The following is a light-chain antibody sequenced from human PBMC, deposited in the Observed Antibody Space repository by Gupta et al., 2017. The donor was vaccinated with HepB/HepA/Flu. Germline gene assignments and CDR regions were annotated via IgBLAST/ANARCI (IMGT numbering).Light chain of an antibody. CDR2: AAS. V-gene: IGKV1-12*01. Sequence: DIQMTQSPSSVSASVGDRVTITCRASQGIGRWLAWYQQKPGKAPNLLIYAASTLLPGVPSRFSGSGSGTHFTLTISSLQPEEFATYCCQQASSSPCTFGQGTKLETK. J-gene: IGKJ2*02. CDR3: QQASSSPCT. CDR1: QGIGRW.